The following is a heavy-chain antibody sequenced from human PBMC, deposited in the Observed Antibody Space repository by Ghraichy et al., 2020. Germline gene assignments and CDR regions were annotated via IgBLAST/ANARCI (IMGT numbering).Heavy chain of an antibody. V-gene: IGHV4-39*01. CDR1: GGSISSSNYY. Sequence: SETLSLTCSVSGGSISSSNYYWGWIRQPPGKGLEWIGSIYYGGTTYYNPSLKSRVTISVDTSKNQFSLELRSVTAADTAVYFCGRHNRGGDVTVALWGRYFDYWGQGALVTVSS. J-gene: IGHJ4*02. CDR2: IYYGGTT. D-gene: IGHD6-19*01. CDR3: GRHNRGGDVTVALWGRYFDY.